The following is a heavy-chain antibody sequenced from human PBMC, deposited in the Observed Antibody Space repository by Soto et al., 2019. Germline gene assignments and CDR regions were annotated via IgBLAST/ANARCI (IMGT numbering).Heavy chain of an antibody. CDR1: GFTFSSYS. D-gene: IGHD3-10*01. CDR2: FRTSGDGGTT. V-gene: IGHV3-23*01. Sequence: GGSLRLSCAASGFTFSSYSMSWVRQAPGKGLEWVSGFRTSGDGGTTYYADSVKGRFTISRDNSKNMLFLQMNSLRAEDTAICYCAKKVNSGPGSQYFDYWGQGTLVTVSS. CDR3: AKKVNSGPGSQYFDY. J-gene: IGHJ4*02.